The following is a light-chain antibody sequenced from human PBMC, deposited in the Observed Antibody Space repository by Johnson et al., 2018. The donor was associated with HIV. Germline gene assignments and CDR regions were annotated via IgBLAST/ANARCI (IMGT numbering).Light chain of an antibody. V-gene: IGLV1-51*01. CDR2: DNN. CDR3: GTWDCSLRTAF. J-gene: IGLJ1*01. CDR1: SSNIGNNY. Sequence: QSVLTQPPSVSAAPGQKVTISCSGSSSNIGNNYVSWYQQVPGTAPKLLIYDNNRRPSGIPDRFSGSKSGTSATLGITGLQTGVEADYYCGTWDCSLRTAFLGTGTKVTVL.